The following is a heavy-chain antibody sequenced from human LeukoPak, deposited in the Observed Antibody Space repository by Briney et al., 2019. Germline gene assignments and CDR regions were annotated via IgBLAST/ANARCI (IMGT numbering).Heavy chain of an antibody. V-gene: IGHV6-1*01. J-gene: IGHJ4*02. CDR2: TYYRSMWYN. Sequence: SQTLSLTCAISGDSLSSNSATWNWVRQSPSRGLEWLGRTYYRSMWYNDYAVSVKGRVTINPDASKKQFSLQLNSVTPEDTAMYYCARGNVYPFDYWGQGTLVTVSS. D-gene: IGHD1-1*01. CDR1: GDSLSSNSAT. CDR3: ARGNVYPFDY.